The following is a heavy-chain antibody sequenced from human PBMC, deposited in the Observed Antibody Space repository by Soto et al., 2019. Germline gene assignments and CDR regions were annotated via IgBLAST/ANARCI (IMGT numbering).Heavy chain of an antibody. Sequence: QVQLQESGPGLVKPSDTLSLTCAVSGYSISSSNWWGWIRQPPGKGLEWIGYIYYSGTTYYNPSLQXRXTXSVXTSRNQFSLKLTSVTAVDTAVYYCARREIQGPIDYWGQGTLVTVSS. D-gene: IGHD1-26*01. CDR3: ARREIQGPIDY. J-gene: IGHJ4*02. V-gene: IGHV4-28*01. CDR1: GYSISSSNW. CDR2: IYYSGTT.